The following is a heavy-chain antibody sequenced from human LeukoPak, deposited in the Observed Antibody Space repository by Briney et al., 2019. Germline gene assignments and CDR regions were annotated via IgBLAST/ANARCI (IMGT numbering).Heavy chain of an antibody. J-gene: IGHJ4*02. CDR1: GFTFSSYG. CDR2: IWYGGSNK. V-gene: IGHV3-33*01. D-gene: IGHD5-24*01. CDR3: ARGRRDGYNLGY. Sequence: GGSLRLSCAASGFTFSSYGMDWVRQAPGKGLEWVAVIWYGGSNKYYADSVKGRFTISRDISKNTLSLQMNSLRAEDTAVYYSARGRRDGYNLGYWGQGTLVAVYS.